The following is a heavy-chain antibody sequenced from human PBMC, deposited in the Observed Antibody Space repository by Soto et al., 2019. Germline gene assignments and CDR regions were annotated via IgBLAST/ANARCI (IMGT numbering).Heavy chain of an antibody. V-gene: IGHV4-31*03. Sequence: ASETLSLTCTVSGGSISSGGYYWSWIRQHPGKGLEWIGYIYYSGSTYYNPSLKSRVTISVDTSKNQFSLKLSSVTAADTALYHCARTDVLRFLEWATYAFDIWGQGTMVTVS. J-gene: IGHJ3*02. CDR2: IYYSGST. CDR1: GGSISSGGYY. D-gene: IGHD3-3*01. CDR3: ARTDVLRFLEWATYAFDI.